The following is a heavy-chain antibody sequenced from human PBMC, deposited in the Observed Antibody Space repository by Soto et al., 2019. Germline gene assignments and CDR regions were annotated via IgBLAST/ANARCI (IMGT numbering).Heavy chain of an antibody. CDR3: ATSEGDCGGGSCYNYFYYYGMDV. CDR2: LSVGNGDT. D-gene: IGHD2-15*01. V-gene: IGHV1-3*01. Sequence: ASVKVSCKASGDTRTDFSMHWVRQAPGQRPEWMGWLSVGNGDTKYSQKFQGRVTITRDTSARTAYMELSNLRSEDTAVYYCATSEGDCGGGSCYNYFYYYGMDVWGQGTTVT. CDR1: GDTRTDFS. J-gene: IGHJ6*02.